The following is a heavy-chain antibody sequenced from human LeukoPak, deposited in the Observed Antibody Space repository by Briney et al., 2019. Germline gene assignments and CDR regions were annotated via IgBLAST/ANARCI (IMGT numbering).Heavy chain of an antibody. Sequence: GESLRLSCAASGFTFSSYAMSWVRQAPGKGLEWVSAISGSGGSTYYADSVKGRFTISRDNSKKTLYLQMNSLRAEDTAVYYCANIAVADFDYWGQGTLVTVSS. D-gene: IGHD6-19*01. V-gene: IGHV3-23*01. CDR2: ISGSGGST. CDR3: ANIAVADFDY. J-gene: IGHJ4*02. CDR1: GFTFSSYA.